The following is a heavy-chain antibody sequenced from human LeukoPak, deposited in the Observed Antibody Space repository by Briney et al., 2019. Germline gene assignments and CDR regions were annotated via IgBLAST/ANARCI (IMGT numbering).Heavy chain of an antibody. CDR3: ARARDSLDY. V-gene: IGHV4-38-2*01. CDR1: GYSISSGYY. Sequence: SETLSLTCAVSGYSISSGYYWGWIRQPPGKGLEWIGSIDHSGSTYYNPSLKSRVTISVDTSKNQFSLKLSSVTAADTAVYYCARARDSLDYWGQGTLVTVSS. CDR2: IDHSGST. D-gene: IGHD2-21*01. J-gene: IGHJ4*02.